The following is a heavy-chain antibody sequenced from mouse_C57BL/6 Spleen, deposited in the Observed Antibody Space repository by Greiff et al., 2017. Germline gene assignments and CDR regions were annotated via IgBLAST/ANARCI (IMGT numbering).Heavy chain of an antibody. CDR1: GYSITSGYD. V-gene: IGHV3-1*01. Sequence: VQLQQSGPGMVKPSPSLSLTCTVTGYSITSGYDWHWIRHFPGNKLEWMGYISYSGSTNYNPSLKSRISITHDTSKNHFFLKLNSVTTEDTATYYCARGDYGSSYWFAYWGQGTLVTVSA. J-gene: IGHJ3*01. CDR3: ARGDYGSSYWFAY. D-gene: IGHD1-1*01. CDR2: ISYSGST.